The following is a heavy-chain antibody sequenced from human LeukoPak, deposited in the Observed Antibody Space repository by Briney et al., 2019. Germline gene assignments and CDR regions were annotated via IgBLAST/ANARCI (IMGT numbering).Heavy chain of an antibody. D-gene: IGHD2-21*02. J-gene: IGHJ4*02. Sequence: PGGSLRLSCAASGFTFSSYSMNWVRQAPGKGLEWVSYISSSSSTIYYADSVKGRFTISRDNAKNSVYLQMNSLRAEDTAVYYCARGGTIVVVTAINYWGQGTLATVSS. V-gene: IGHV3-48*04. CDR2: ISSSSSTI. CDR3: ARGGTIVVVTAINY. CDR1: GFTFSSYS.